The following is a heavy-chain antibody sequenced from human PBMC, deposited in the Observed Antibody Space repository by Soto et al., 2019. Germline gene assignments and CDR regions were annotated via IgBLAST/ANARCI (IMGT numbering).Heavy chain of an antibody. V-gene: IGHV4-34*01. CDR1: VVSFSHNY. D-gene: IGHD2-21*01. CDR3: ATSVWFRTQPQI. Sequence: PSETLSLTCAFYVVSFSHNYWTCFRQPPGKGLEWIGEISPSGTTKYIPSLKSRGTISVDTSRKQFFLKVTSVSAADTAVYYCATSVWFRTQPQIWGPRTLVKVSS. J-gene: IGHJ4*02. CDR2: ISPSGTT.